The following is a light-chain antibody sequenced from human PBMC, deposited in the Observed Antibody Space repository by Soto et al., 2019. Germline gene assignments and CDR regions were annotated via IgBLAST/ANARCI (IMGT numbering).Light chain of an antibody. CDR1: QSISSR. CDR3: QQYNSYPYT. Sequence: DIQMTQSPSTLSASVGDRVIITCRASQSISSRLAWYQQKPGKAPKLLIYKASSLESGVPSRFSGSGSGTEFTLTISSLQPDDFATYYCQQYNSYPYTFGQGTKLEIK. CDR2: KAS. V-gene: IGKV1-5*03. J-gene: IGKJ2*01.